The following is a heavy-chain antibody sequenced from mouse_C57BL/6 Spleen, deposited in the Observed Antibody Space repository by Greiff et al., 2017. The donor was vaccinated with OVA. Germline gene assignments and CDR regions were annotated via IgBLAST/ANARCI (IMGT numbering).Heavy chain of an antibody. D-gene: IGHD1-1*01. CDR3: ARRIYYYGSRYYFDY. V-gene: IGHV1-50*01. CDR2: IDPSDSYT. CDR1: GYTFTSYW. Sequence: QVQLQQPGAELVKPGASVKLSCKASGYTFTSYWMQWVKQRPGQGLEWIGEIDPSDSYTNYNQKFKGKATLTVDTSSSTAYMQLSSLTSEDSAVYYCARRIYYYGSRYYFDYWGQGTTLTVSS. J-gene: IGHJ2*01.